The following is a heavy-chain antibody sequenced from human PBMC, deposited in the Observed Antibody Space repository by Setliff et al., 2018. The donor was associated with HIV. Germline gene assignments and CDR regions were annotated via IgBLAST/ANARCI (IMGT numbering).Heavy chain of an antibody. V-gene: IGHV4-4*07. D-gene: IGHD3-10*01. J-gene: IGHJ4*02. Sequence: PSETLSLTCTVSGGSISTDYWTWVRQSAGKGLEWIGRIQTSEGTKYNPSLNSRVTVSIDTPKNQFSLDLTPVTAADTAVYYCARGGYGSGNAYYFADWGQGTPVTVSS. CDR1: GGSISTDY. CDR2: IQTSEGT. CDR3: ARGGYGSGNAYYFAD.